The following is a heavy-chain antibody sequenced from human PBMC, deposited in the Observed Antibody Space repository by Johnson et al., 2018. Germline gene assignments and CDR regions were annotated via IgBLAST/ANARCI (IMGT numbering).Heavy chain of an antibody. V-gene: IGHV3-21*01. CDR1: GFTFSSST. Sequence: VQLVQSGGGVVQPGGSLRLSCAASGFTFSSSTMNWVRQAPGKGLEWVSSISTTSSYIYYADSVKGRFIISRDNAKNSLYLQMNSLRAEDTALYYCAREVRDTYGYHNYYYMDVWGKGTTVTVSS. CDR2: ISTTSSYI. J-gene: IGHJ6*03. D-gene: IGHD5-18*01. CDR3: AREVRDTYGYHNYYYMDV.